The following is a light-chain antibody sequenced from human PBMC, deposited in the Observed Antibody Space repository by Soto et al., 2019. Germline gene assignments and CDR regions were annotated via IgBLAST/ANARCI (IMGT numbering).Light chain of an antibody. V-gene: IGKV1-9*01. Sequence: DIQLTQSPSFLSASVGDRVTITCRASQGISSYLAWYQQKPGTAPKLLIFAASTLQNGVPSRFSGSGSGTEFTLTISSLQPEDCATYYCLHLNSYSPDTFGPGTKVDIK. CDR2: AAS. CDR3: LHLNSYSPDT. J-gene: IGKJ3*01. CDR1: QGISSY.